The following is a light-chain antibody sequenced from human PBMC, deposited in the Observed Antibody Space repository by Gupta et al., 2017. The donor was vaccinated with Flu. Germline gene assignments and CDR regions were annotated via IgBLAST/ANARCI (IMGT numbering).Light chain of an antibody. Sequence: DAVMTQSPLSLPVTLGQPASISCRSSQSLVFSDGSAYLRWFHQRPGQPPRRLIYKVSNRDSGVPDRFSGSGEGTDFTLKISRGEAEDVGVYYCMQSKGWPWTFGQGTKVEIK. V-gene: IGKV2-30*01. CDR1: QSLVFSDGSAY. CDR3: MQSKGWPWT. CDR2: KVS. J-gene: IGKJ1*01.